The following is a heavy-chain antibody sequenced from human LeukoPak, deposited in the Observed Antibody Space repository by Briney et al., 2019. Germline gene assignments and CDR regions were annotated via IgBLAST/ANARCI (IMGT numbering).Heavy chain of an antibody. CDR2: MNPNSGNT. CDR1: GYTFTSYD. D-gene: IGHD3-3*01. CDR3: ARRYYDFWSGYYGFDY. V-gene: IGHV1-8*01. J-gene: IGHJ4*02. Sequence: GASVKVSCKASGYTFTSYDINWVRQATGQGLEWMGWMNPNSGNTGYAQKFQGRVTMTRNTSISTAYMELSSLRSEDTAVYYCARRYYDFWSGYYGFDYWSQGTLVTVSS.